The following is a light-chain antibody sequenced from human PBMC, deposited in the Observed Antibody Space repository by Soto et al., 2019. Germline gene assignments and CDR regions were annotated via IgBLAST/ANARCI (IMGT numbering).Light chain of an antibody. J-gene: IGKJ4*01. CDR2: DAS. V-gene: IGKV1-9*01. CDR3: QQVNVYPST. Sequence: IQLTQYQSSLSASVGDRVTITCRASQGISSYLGWYQQKQGKAHNXMIYDASTLHSGVPSRFSVVLYGTAGNITLRSLQTEDGSTYYGQQVNVYPSTFCGGTKVDIK. CDR1: QGISSY.